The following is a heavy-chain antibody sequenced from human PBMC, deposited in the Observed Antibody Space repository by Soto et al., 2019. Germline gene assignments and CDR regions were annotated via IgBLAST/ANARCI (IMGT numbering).Heavy chain of an antibody. Sequence: QVQLVQSGAEVKKPGSSVKVSCKASGGTFSSHAISWVRQAPGQGLEWMGWIIPIFGTANYAQTFKGRVTITADDATTTAYMELSSLRSEDTAVYYCARDPAYGMDVWGQGTTVTVSS. CDR1: GGTFSSHA. CDR2: IIPIFGTA. V-gene: IGHV1-69*01. CDR3: ARDPAYGMDV. D-gene: IGHD2-2*01. J-gene: IGHJ6*02.